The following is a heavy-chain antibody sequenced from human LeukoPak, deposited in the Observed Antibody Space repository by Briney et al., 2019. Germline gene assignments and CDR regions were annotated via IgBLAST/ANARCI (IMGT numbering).Heavy chain of an antibody. CDR2: IKQDGSVK. CDR1: GFTFSNYW. V-gene: IGHV3-7*01. Sequence: GGSLRLSCAASGFTFSNYWMSWVRQAPGKGLEWVANIKQDGSVKYYVDSVKGRFTISRDNAKNSLYLQMSSLRAEDTAVYYCARDPCTSTSCYFDYWGQGTLVSVSS. J-gene: IGHJ4*02. D-gene: IGHD2-2*01. CDR3: ARDPCTSTSCYFDY.